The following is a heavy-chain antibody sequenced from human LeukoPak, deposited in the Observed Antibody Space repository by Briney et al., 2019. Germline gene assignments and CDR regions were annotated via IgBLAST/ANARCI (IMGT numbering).Heavy chain of an antibody. CDR2: IYYSGST. J-gene: IGHJ4*02. CDR3: ARDSPYYYDSSGYYSYYFDY. D-gene: IGHD3-22*01. CDR1: GGSISSGDYY. Sequence: PSETLSLTCTVSGGSISSGDYYWSWIRQYPGKGLEWIGYIYYSGSTYYNPSLKSRVTISVDTSKNQFSLKLSSVTAADTAVYYCARDSPYYYDSSGYYSYYFDYWGQGTLVTVSS. V-gene: IGHV4-31*03.